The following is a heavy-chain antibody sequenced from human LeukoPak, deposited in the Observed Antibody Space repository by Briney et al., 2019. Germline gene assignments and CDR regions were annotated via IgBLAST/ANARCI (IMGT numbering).Heavy chain of an antibody. Sequence: PGGSLRLSCAASGFTFSSYWKHWVRQAPGKGLVWVSRLNSDGSSTSYADSVKGRFTISRDNAETTLHLQMNNLSAEDTAVYYCARASNRNSINFDYWGQGALVTVSS. CDR2: LNSDGSST. CDR1: GFTFSSYW. D-gene: IGHD1-1*01. CDR3: ARASNRNSINFDY. J-gene: IGHJ4*02. V-gene: IGHV3-74*01.